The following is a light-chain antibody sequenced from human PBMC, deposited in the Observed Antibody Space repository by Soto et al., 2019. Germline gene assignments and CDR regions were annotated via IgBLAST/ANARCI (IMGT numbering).Light chain of an antibody. Sequence: EIVLTQSPGTLSLSPGERATLSCRASQSVSSSFLAWYQQKPGQAPRLLIYGASSRATGIPDRFSGSGSGKDFTLTISRLEPKDFAVYYCQQYDSSHLTFGQGTKVEIK. V-gene: IGKV3-20*01. CDR2: GAS. CDR3: QQYDSSHLT. CDR1: QSVSSSF. J-gene: IGKJ1*01.